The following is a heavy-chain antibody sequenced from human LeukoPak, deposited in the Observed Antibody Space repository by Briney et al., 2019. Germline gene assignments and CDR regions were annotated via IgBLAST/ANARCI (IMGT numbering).Heavy chain of an antibody. J-gene: IGHJ1*01. CDR1: GFTFDDYA. CDR3: AKEKGAYYYDSSGYPSVFQH. V-gene: IGHV3-9*01. Sequence: PGGSLRLSCAASGFTFDDYAMHWVRQAPGKGLEWVSGISWNSGSIGYADSVQGRFTISRDSAKNSLYLQMNSLRAEDTALYYCAKEKGAYYYDSSGYPSVFQHWGQGTLVTVSS. D-gene: IGHD3-22*01. CDR2: ISWNSGSI.